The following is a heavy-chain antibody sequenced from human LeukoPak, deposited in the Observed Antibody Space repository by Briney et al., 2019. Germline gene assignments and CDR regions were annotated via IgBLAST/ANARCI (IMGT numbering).Heavy chain of an antibody. CDR3: ARDARAGLRYFDY. CDR1: GYTFTSYG. Sequence: ASVKVSCKASGYTFTSYGISWVRQAPGQGLEWMGWISAYNGNTNDAQKLQGRVTMTTDTSTSTAYLELRSLRSDATAVYYCARDARAGLRYFDYWGQGTLVTVSS. V-gene: IGHV1-18*01. J-gene: IGHJ4*02. CDR2: ISAYNGNT. D-gene: IGHD3-9*01.